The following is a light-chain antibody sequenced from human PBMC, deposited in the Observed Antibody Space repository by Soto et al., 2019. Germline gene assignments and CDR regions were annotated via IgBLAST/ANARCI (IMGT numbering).Light chain of an antibody. V-gene: IGKV1-39*01. CDR1: QSISTY. J-gene: IGKJ1*01. CDR3: QQSFNTPRT. Sequence: DIQMTQSPSSLSASVGDRVTITCRASQSISTYVNWYQQKPGKAPNLLIYGASSLQSGVPSRFSGSGSGTDFTLTISSLQPDDFATYYYQQSFNTPRTFGQGTKGEIK. CDR2: GAS.